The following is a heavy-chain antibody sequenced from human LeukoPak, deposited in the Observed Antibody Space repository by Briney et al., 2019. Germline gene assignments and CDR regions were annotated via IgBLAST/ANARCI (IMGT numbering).Heavy chain of an antibody. J-gene: IGHJ3*02. Sequence: PSETLPLTCTVSGVSIISSDYHWGWVRQPPGKGLEWIGTISYSGNTDYNPSLRSRVTISVDTSNNQFSLRLGSVTAADTAVYHCARHCCSGPAKRVFDIWGQGTMVTVSS. CDR2: ISYSGNT. CDR1: GVSIISSDYH. CDR3: ARHCCSGPAKRVFDI. V-gene: IGHV4-39*01. D-gene: IGHD2-15*01.